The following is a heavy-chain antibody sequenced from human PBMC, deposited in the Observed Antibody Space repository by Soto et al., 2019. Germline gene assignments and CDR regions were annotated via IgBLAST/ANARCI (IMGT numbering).Heavy chain of an antibody. Sequence: QVQLMQSGAEVKKPGAPVKVSCKASGYTFTSYGISWVRQAPGQGLEWMGWISTYNGNTNYAQKLQGRVTMTTDTSTSTAYMELRSLRSDDTAVYYCGRDLYQSVFYYGMDVWGQGTTVTVSS. CDR3: GRDLYQSVFYYGMDV. V-gene: IGHV1-18*01. CDR1: GYTFTSYG. CDR2: ISTYNGNT. J-gene: IGHJ6*02. D-gene: IGHD2-2*01.